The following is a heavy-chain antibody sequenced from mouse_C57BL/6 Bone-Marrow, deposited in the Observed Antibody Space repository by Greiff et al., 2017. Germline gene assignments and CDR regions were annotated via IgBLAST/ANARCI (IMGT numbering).Heavy chain of an antibody. J-gene: IGHJ3*01. CDR3: ARHEDLRYAPSWFAY. CDR1: GYTFTEYT. V-gene: IGHV1-62-2*01. Sequence: VTLVESGAELVKPGASVKLSCKASGYTFTEYTIHWVKQRSGQGLEWIGWFYPGSGSIKYNEKFKDKATLTADKSSSTVYMELSRLTSDDSAVXFCARHEDLRYAPSWFAYWGQGTLVTVSA. D-gene: IGHD1-1*01. CDR2: FYPGSGSI.